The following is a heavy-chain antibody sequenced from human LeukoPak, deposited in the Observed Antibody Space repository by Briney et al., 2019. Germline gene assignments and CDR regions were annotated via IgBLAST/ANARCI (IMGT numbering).Heavy chain of an antibody. CDR2: ISSSGSTI. CDR1: GFTFSDYY. Sequence: PGGSLRLSCAASGFTFSDYYMSWIRQAPGKGLEWVSYISSSGSTIYYADSVKGRFTISRDNAKNSLYLQMNSLRDEDTAVYYCAGSYCNNRCFAGSVGWFDPWGQGTLVTVSS. V-gene: IGHV3-11*04. CDR3: AGSYCNNRCFAGSVGWFDP. D-gene: IGHD2/OR15-2a*01. J-gene: IGHJ5*02.